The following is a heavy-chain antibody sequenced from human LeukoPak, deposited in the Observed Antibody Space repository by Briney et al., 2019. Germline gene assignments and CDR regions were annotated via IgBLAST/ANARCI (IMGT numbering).Heavy chain of an antibody. Sequence: GGSLRLSCAASGFTFSSSAMSWVRQAPGKGLEWVSGVSGSGGSTYYADSVKGRFTISRDNSKNTLYLQMNSLRAEDTAVYYCATGDNWNDVLAFDIWGQGTMVTVSS. CDR2: VSGSGGST. D-gene: IGHD1-1*01. V-gene: IGHV3-23*01. CDR1: GFTFSSSA. J-gene: IGHJ3*02. CDR3: ATGDNWNDVLAFDI.